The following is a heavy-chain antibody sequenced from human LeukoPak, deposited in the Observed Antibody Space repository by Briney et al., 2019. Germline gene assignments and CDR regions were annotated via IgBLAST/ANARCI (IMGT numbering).Heavy chain of an antibody. CDR3: ARQTKTTVTKYFDH. Sequence: PGGSLRLSCAASGFTFSSYEMNWVRQAPGKGLEWVSYITSSGSTIYYAGSVKGRFTISRDNAKNSLYLQMNSLRAEDTAVYYCARQTKTTVTKYFDHWGRGTLVTVSS. CDR2: ITSSGSTI. V-gene: IGHV3-48*03. CDR1: GFTFSSYE. J-gene: IGHJ2*01. D-gene: IGHD4-17*01.